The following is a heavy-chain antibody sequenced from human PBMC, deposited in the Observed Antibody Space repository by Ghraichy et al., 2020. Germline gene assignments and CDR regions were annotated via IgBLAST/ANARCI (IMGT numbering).Heavy chain of an antibody. V-gene: IGHV4-61*02. CDR3: AREFTMARGLMDV. D-gene: IGHD3-10*01. CDR2: IYTSGST. Sequence: LSLTCTFSGGSISSGSYYWSWIRQPAGKGLEWIGRIYTSGSTNYNPSLKSRVTISVDTSKNQFSLKLSSVTAADTAVYYCAREFTMARGLMDVWGQGTTVTVSS. CDR1: GGSISSGSYY. J-gene: IGHJ6*02.